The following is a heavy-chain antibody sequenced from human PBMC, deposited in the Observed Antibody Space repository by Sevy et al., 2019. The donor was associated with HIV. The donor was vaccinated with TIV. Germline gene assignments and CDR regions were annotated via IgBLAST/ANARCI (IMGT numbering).Heavy chain of an antibody. J-gene: IGHJ6*03. Sequence: GGSLRLSCAASGFTFSSYNMNWVRQAPGKGLEWISYISSSSSDIYYADSVNGRFTISRDNAKNSLYLQMNSLRDEDTAVYYCATDPRVLVAASFYYYYYYMDVWGKGTTVTVSS. CDR3: ATDPRVLVAASFYYYYYYMDV. CDR2: ISSSSSDI. V-gene: IGHV3-48*02. CDR1: GFTFSSYN. D-gene: IGHD2-15*01.